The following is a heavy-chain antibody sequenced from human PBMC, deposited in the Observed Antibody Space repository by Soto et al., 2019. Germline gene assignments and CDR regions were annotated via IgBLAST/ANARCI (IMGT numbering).Heavy chain of an antibody. Sequence: SVKVSCKASGGTFSSYAISWVRQAPGQGLEWMGGIIPIFGTANYAQKFQGRVTITADESTSTAYMELSSLRSEDTAVYYCARTFGPTSFFDYWGQGTLVTVSS. J-gene: IGHJ4*02. V-gene: IGHV1-69*13. D-gene: IGHD3-16*01. CDR3: ARTFGPTSFFDY. CDR1: GGTFSSYA. CDR2: IIPIFGTA.